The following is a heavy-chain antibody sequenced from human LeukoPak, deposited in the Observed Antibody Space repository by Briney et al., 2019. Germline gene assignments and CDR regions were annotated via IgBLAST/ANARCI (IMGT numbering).Heavy chain of an antibody. D-gene: IGHD1-14*01. Sequence: GSLRLSCAASGFTFSSYAMSWVRQPPGKGLEWIGSIYYSGSTYYNPSLKSRVTISVDTSKNQFSLKLSSVTAADTAVYYCARHRSLLTLDYWGQGTLVTVSS. J-gene: IGHJ4*02. CDR1: GFTFSSYA. CDR2: IYYSGST. V-gene: IGHV4-39*01. CDR3: ARHRSLLTLDY.